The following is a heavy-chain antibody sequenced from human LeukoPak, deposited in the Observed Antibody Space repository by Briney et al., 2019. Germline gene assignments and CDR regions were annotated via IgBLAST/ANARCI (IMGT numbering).Heavy chain of an antibody. V-gene: IGHV3-74*01. J-gene: IGHJ4*02. D-gene: IGHD2-2*01. CDR2: INTDGSST. CDR3: ARGTLPDY. Sequence: GGSLRLSCAASGFTFSSYRMHWVHQAPGKGLVWVSRINTDGSSTSYADSVKGRFTISRDNAKNTPYLQMNSLRADDTAVYHCARGTLPDYWGQGTLVTVSS. CDR1: GFTFSSYR.